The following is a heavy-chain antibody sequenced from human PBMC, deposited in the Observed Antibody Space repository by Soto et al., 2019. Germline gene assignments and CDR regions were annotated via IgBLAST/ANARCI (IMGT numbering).Heavy chain of an antibody. V-gene: IGHV3-33*01. CDR2: IWYDGSNE. J-gene: IGHJ4*02. CDR3: TRRYNDGWYSDY. CDR1: GFTFSCYG. D-gene: IGHD6-19*01. Sequence: GGSLILSCAASGFTFSCYGMHWVRQAPGKGLEWVAVIWYDGSNENYADSVKGRFTISRDNSKNTLYLQMNSLRAEDTAVYYCTRRYNDGWYSDYWGQGTLVTVSS.